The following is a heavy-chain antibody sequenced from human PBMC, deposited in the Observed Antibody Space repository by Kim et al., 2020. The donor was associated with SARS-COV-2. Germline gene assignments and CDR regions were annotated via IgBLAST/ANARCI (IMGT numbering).Heavy chain of an antibody. Sequence: GESLKISCKGSGYSFTSYWISWVRQMPGKGLEWMGRIDPSDSYTNYSPSFQGHVTISADKSISTAYLQWSSLKASDTAMYYCASLDYCSSTSCPATAFDIWGQGTMVTVSS. CDR1: GYSFTSYW. CDR2: IDPSDSYT. V-gene: IGHV5-10-1*01. J-gene: IGHJ3*02. CDR3: ASLDYCSSTSCPATAFDI. D-gene: IGHD2-2*01.